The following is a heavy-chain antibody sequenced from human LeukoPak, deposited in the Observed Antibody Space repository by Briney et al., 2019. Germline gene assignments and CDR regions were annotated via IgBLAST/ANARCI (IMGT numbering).Heavy chain of an antibody. CDR2: INYSGSS. V-gene: IGHV4-59*01. D-gene: IGHD6-19*01. CDR1: GGAISSYY. J-gene: IGHJ4*02. Sequence: SETLSLTCAVSGGAISSYYWGWIRQPPGKGLEWIGYINYSGSSNHNPSLKSRVTISVDTSKNHFSLKLSSVTAADTAVYYCARGTIAMAGILDCWGQGTLVTVSS. CDR3: ARGTIAMAGILDC.